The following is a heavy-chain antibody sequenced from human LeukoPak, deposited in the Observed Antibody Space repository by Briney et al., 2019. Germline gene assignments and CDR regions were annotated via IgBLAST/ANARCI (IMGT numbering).Heavy chain of an antibody. CDR3: ARHLYSGYSDDDAFDI. Sequence: SETLSLTCTVSGGSISSSSYYWGWIRQPPGKGLEWIGGIYYSGSTYYNPSLKSRVTISVDTSKNQFSLKLSSVTAADTAVYYCARHLYSGYSDDDAFDIWGQGTMVTVSS. D-gene: IGHD5-12*01. V-gene: IGHV4-39*01. CDR1: GGSISSSSYY. J-gene: IGHJ3*02. CDR2: IYYSGST.